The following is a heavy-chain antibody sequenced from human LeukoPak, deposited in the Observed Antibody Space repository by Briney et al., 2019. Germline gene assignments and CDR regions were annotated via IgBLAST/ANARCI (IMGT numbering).Heavy chain of an antibody. D-gene: IGHD3-22*01. Sequence: SETLSLTRTVSGGSIRSYYWSWIRQPPGKGLEWIGYIYYSGSTNYNPSLKSRVTISVDTSKNQFSLKLSSVTAADTAVYYCARDRVYYDSSGYPPVGYYYYYMDVWGKGTTVTVS. J-gene: IGHJ6*03. CDR1: GGSIRSYY. V-gene: IGHV4-59*01. CDR3: ARDRVYYDSSGYPPVGYYYYYMDV. CDR2: IYYSGST.